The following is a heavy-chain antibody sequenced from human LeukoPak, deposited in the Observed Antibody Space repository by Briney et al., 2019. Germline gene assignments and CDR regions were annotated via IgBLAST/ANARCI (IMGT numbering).Heavy chain of an antibody. CDR2: ISYDGSNK. J-gene: IGHJ4*02. CDR3: ARGALQQPSRFDY. Sequence: GGSLRLSCAASGFTFSSYAMHWVRQAPGKGLEWVAVISYDGSNKYYADSVKGRFTISRDNSENTLYLQMNSLRAEDTAVYYCARGALQQPSRFDYWGQGTLVTVSS. CDR1: GFTFSSYA. D-gene: IGHD6-13*01. V-gene: IGHV3-30-3*01.